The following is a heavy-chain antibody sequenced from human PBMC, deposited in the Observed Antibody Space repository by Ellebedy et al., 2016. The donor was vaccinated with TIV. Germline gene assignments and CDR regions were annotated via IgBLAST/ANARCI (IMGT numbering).Heavy chain of an antibody. Sequence: MPSETLSLTCTVSGDSVTSGDHYWNWIRQSPGRGLEWLGFIYYIGYTATTKYNPSLLSRVSMSLDTSKNEFSLQVTSVTAADTAVYYCARMSGDSDALEQWGQGALVTVS. CDR3: ARMSGDSDALEQ. J-gene: IGHJ1*01. V-gene: IGHV4-30-4*01. D-gene: IGHD1/OR15-1a*01. CDR2: IYYIGYTATT. CDR1: GDSVTSGDHY.